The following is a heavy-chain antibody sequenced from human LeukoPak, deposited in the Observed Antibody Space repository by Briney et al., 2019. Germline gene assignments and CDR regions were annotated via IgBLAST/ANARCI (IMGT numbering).Heavy chain of an antibody. CDR2: SSGSGSTT. D-gene: IGHD6-25*01. V-gene: IGHV3-23*01. Sequence: GGTLRLSCAASVFTFSTYGMSWVRQATGKGLEWVTGSSGSGSTTYYADSVKGRFTISRDNSKNTLYLQMNSLRAEDTAVYYCAKANSGSASRGYFDYWGQGTLVTVSS. CDR1: VFTFSTYG. J-gene: IGHJ4*02. CDR3: AKANSGSASRGYFDY.